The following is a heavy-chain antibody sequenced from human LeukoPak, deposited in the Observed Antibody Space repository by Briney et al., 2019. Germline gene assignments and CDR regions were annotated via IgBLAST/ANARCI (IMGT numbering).Heavy chain of an antibody. D-gene: IGHD6-19*01. Sequence: PGGSLRLSCAASGFTFSSYTMNWVRQAPGKGLEWVSSISSSSGYISYAESVKGRFTISRDNAQNSLYLQMNSLRADDTAVYYCARDLGSYSSGWYYFDHWGQGTLVTVSS. CDR2: ISSSSGYI. J-gene: IGHJ4*02. CDR1: GFTFSSYT. CDR3: ARDLGSYSSGWYYFDH. V-gene: IGHV3-21*01.